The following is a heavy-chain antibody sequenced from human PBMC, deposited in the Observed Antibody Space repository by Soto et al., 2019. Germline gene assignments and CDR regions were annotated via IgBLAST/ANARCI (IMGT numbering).Heavy chain of an antibody. D-gene: IGHD4-17*01. V-gene: IGHV3-21*01. CDR3: ARPPSTVTDLYYYYYGMDV. Sequence: GGSLILSCAASGFTFSSYSMNWVRQAPGKGLEWVSSISSSSSYIYYADSVKGRFTISRDNAKNSLYLQMNSLRAEDTAAYYCARPPSTVTDLYYYYYGMDVWGQGTTVTVSS. J-gene: IGHJ6*02. CDR1: GFTFSSYS. CDR2: ISSSSSYI.